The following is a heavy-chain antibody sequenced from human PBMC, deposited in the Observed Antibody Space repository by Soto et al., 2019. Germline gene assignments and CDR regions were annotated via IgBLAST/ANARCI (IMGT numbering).Heavy chain of an antibody. CDR3: ARAQRVDYYDSSGYYSGY. D-gene: IGHD3-22*01. V-gene: IGHV1-46*01. Sequence: GASVKVSCKASGYTFTSYYMHWVRQAPGQGLEWMGIINPSGGSTSYAQKFQGRVTMTRDTPTSTVYMELSSLRSEDTAVYYFARAQRVDYYDSSGYYSGYWGQGTLVTVSS. J-gene: IGHJ4*02. CDR1: GYTFTSYY. CDR2: INPSGGST.